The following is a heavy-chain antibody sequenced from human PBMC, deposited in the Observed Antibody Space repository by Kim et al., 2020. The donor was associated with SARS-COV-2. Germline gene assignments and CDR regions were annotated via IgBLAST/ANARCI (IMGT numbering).Heavy chain of an antibody. V-gene: IGHV7-4-1*02. Sequence: ASVKVSCKASGYTFTSYAINWVRQAPGQGLEWMGWINTNTGNPTYAQGFTGRFVFSLDTSVSTAYLQISSLMAEDTAVHYCARGIEYSYGGQYYYGMDVWGQGTTVTVSS. CDR3: ARGIEYSYGGQYYYGMDV. J-gene: IGHJ6*02. CDR2: INTNTGNP. CDR1: GYTFTSYA. D-gene: IGHD5-18*01.